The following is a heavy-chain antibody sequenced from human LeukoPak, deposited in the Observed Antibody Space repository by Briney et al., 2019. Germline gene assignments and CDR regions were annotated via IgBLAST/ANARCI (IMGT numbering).Heavy chain of an antibody. V-gene: IGHV1-46*01. D-gene: IGHD6-13*01. CDR2: INPSGGST. CDR1: GYTFTSYY. J-gene: IGHJ2*01. CDR3: AKGGLWLFPGTAAGTPGRDWYFDL. Sequence: ASVKVSCKASGYTFTSYYMHWVRQAPGQGLEWMGIINPSGGSTSYAQKFQGRVTMTRDTSTSTVYMELSSLRAEDTALYYCAKGGLWLFPGTAAGTPGRDWYFDLWGRGTLVTVSS.